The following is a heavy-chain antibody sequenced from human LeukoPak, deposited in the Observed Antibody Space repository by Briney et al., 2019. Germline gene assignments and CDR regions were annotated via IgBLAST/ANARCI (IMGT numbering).Heavy chain of an antibody. CDR1: GGSIRSSSYY. D-gene: IGHD6-6*01. V-gene: IGHV4-39*01. CDR2: IYYSGTT. J-gene: IGHJ4*02. Sequence: SETLSLTCAVSGGSIRSSSYYWGWIRQPPGKGLEWIGSIYYSGTTYYNPSLKSRVTVSVDTSKNQFSLNLNSVTAADTAVYYCATQVGAARTYFDYWGQGTLVTVSS. CDR3: ATQVGAARTYFDY.